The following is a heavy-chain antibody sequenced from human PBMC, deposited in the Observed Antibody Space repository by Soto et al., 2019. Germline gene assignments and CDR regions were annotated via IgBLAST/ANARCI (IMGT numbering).Heavy chain of an antibody. CDR1: GFTFSSYS. V-gene: IGHV3-48*01. CDR3: AREGNYCSSTSCYRWFDP. D-gene: IGHD2-2*02. Sequence: GGSLRLSCAASGFTFSSYSMNWVRQAPGKGLEWVSYISSSSSTIYYADSVKGRFTISRDNAKNSLYLQMNSLRAEDTAVYYCAREGNYCSSTSCYRWFDPWGQGTLVTVSS. J-gene: IGHJ5*02. CDR2: ISSSSSTI.